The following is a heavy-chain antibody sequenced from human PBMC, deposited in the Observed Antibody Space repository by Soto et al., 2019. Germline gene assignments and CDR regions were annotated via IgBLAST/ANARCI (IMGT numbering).Heavy chain of an antibody. Sequence: SVKVSCKASGGTFSSYTISWVRQAPGQGLEWMGRIIPILGIANYAQKLQGRVTITADKSTSTAYMELRSLRSDDTAVYYCARYIPGVRYYGMDVWGQGTTVTVSS. V-gene: IGHV1-69*02. CDR2: IIPILGIA. J-gene: IGHJ6*02. D-gene: IGHD2-2*01. CDR3: ARYIPGVRYYGMDV. CDR1: GGTFSSYT.